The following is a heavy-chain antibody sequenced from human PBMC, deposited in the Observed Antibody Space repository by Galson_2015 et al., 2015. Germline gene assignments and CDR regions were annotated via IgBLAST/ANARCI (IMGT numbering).Heavy chain of an antibody. CDR1: GGSLSGYY. J-gene: IGHJ5*02. Sequence: ETLSLTCAVYGGSLSGYYWSWIRQPPGKGLEWIGEINHSGSTNYNPSLKSRVTISVDTSKNQFSLKLSSVTAADTAVYYCASLVRYCSSTSCYLWGGAPWGQGTLVTVSS. D-gene: IGHD2-2*01. V-gene: IGHV4-34*01. CDR3: ASLVRYCSSTSCYLWGGAP. CDR2: INHSGST.